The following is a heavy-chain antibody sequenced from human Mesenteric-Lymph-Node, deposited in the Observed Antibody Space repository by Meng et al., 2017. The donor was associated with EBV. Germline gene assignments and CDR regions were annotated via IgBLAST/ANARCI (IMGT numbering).Heavy chain of an antibody. D-gene: IGHD3-22*01. Sequence: PQLQESGSGLVKPSQTLSLTCAVSGGSISSGGYSWSWIRQPPGKGLEWIGYIYHSGSTYYNPSLKSRVTISVDRSKNQFSLKLSSVTAADTAVYYCARLDSSGYYTGWFDPWGQGTLVTVSS. CDR2: IYHSGST. CDR1: GGSISSGGYS. V-gene: IGHV4-30-2*01. CDR3: ARLDSSGYYTGWFDP. J-gene: IGHJ5*02.